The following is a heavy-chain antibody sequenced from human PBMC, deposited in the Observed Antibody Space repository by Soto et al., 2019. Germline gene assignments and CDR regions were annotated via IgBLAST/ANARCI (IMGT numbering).Heavy chain of an antibody. CDR3: ARQGFRYNWKGVPLLLDY. D-gene: IGHD1-1*01. Sequence: PGESLKISCKGSGYTFTSYWIGWVRQMPGKGLEWMGIIYPSDSETRYSPSFQGQVTISADKSISTAYLQWSSLKASDTAMYFCARQGFRYNWKGVPLLLDYWGQGTLVTVSS. CDR1: GYTFTSYW. V-gene: IGHV5-51*01. CDR2: IYPSDSET. J-gene: IGHJ4*02.